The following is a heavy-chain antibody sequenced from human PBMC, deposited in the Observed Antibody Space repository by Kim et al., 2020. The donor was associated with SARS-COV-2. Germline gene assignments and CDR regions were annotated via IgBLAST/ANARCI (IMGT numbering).Heavy chain of an antibody. Sequence: SETLSLTCTVSGGSISSSSYYWGWIRQPPGKGLEWIGSIYYSGSTYYNLSLKSRVTISVDTSKNQFSLKLSSVTAADTAVYYCARHPGREGYCSGGSCYEGYFDYWGQGTLVTVSS. CDR1: GGSISSSSYY. CDR3: ARHPGREGYCSGGSCYEGYFDY. V-gene: IGHV4-39*01. D-gene: IGHD2-15*01. J-gene: IGHJ4*02. CDR2: IYYSGST.